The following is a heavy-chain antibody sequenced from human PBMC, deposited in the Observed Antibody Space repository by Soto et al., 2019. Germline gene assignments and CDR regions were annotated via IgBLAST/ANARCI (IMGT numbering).Heavy chain of an antibody. J-gene: IGHJ4*02. CDR1: GFTFSAYG. D-gene: IGHD4-17*01. Sequence: QVQLVESGGGVVQPGRSLRLSCAASGFTFSAYGMHWVRQAPGKGLEWLAMIYYDGNNKYYADSVEGRFTISRDNSKNTLYLQMRSLRAEDTAVYYCAIVGGTVTSDYWGQGTLVTVSS. CDR3: AIVGGTVTSDY. V-gene: IGHV3-33*01. CDR2: IYYDGNNK.